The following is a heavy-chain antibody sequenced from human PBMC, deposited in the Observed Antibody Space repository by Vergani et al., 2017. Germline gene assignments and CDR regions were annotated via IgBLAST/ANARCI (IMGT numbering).Heavy chain of an antibody. D-gene: IGHD6-6*01. J-gene: IGHJ4*02. CDR2: ISGSGGST. Sequence: VQLVESGGGVVQPGRSLRLSCAASGFTFSSYAMSWVRQAPGKGLEWVSAISGSGGSTYYADSVKGRFTISRDNSKNTLYLQMNSLRAEDTAVYYCAKDLEYSSSFGYFDYWGQGTLVTVSS. CDR1: GFTFSSYA. CDR3: AKDLEYSSSFGYFDY. V-gene: IGHV3-23*04.